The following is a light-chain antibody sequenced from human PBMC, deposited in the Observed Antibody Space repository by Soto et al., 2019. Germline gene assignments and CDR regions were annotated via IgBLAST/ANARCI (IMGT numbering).Light chain of an antibody. Sequence: DIQMTQSPSSLSASVGDRVTITCQASQDISNYLNWYQQKPGKAPKLLIYDASNLETGVPSRFSGSGSGTDFTFTISSMQTEDMATYYCQQYDNLPLTFGGGTKGDIK. CDR3: QQYDNLPLT. V-gene: IGKV1-33*01. CDR2: DAS. J-gene: IGKJ4*01. CDR1: QDISNY.